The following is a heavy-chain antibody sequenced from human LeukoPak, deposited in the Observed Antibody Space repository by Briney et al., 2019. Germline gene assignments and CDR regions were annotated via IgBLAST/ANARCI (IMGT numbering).Heavy chain of an antibody. Sequence: ASVKVSCKAYGYTFTSYGISWVRQAPGQGLEWMGRIIPILGIANYAQKFQGRVTITADKSTSTAYMELSSLRSEDAAVYYCARDRTTVTRGYYYYGMDVWGQGTTVTVSS. CDR1: GYTFTSYG. V-gene: IGHV1-69*04. CDR3: ARDRTTVTRGYYYYGMDV. J-gene: IGHJ6*02. CDR2: IIPILGIA. D-gene: IGHD4-11*01.